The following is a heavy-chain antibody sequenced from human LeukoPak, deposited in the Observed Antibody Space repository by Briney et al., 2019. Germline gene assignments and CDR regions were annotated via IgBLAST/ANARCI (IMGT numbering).Heavy chain of an antibody. J-gene: IGHJ4*02. D-gene: IGHD2-2*01. V-gene: IGHV3-48*01. CDR2: IGISSGNT. CDR1: GFTFSDYS. Sequence: GGSLRLSCAASGFTFSDYSMNWVRQAPGKGLEWISYIGISSGNTKYADSVKGRFTISGDKAKNSLYLQMKSLRVEDTAVHYCARDTKYAFDNWGQGTLVTVSS. CDR3: ARDTKYAFDN.